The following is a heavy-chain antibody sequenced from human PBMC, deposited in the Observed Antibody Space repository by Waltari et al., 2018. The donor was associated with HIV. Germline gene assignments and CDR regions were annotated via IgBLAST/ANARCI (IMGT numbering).Heavy chain of an antibody. CDR3: AKAVEVTQRGHFDY. J-gene: IGHJ4*02. CDR1: GFTFSSYD. Sequence: QVQLVESGGGVVQPGRSLSLSCAASGFTFSSYDMHWVRQAPGKGLEWVAVISYDGSNKYSADSVKGRFTISRDNSKDTLYLQMNSLRTEDTAVYYCAKAVEVTQRGHFDYWGQGTLVTVSS. V-gene: IGHV3-30*18. D-gene: IGHD1-1*01. CDR2: ISYDGSNK.